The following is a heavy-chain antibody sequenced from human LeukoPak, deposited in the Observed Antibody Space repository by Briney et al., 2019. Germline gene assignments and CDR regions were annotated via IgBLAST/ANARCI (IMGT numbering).Heavy chain of an antibody. V-gene: IGHV5-51*01. J-gene: IGHJ4*01. CDR2: IYPGDSDT. Sequence: GALLLICCTCSGSSFTSDWIGWVRQMPGKGLEWMGNIYPGDSDTRYRPSFQGRVAISTDKAINCAYLQWTSLKASDTAIYYCARRASSWEYFDYWGQGTLVIVSS. D-gene: IGHD6-13*01. CDR1: GSSFTSDW. CDR3: ARRASSWEYFDY.